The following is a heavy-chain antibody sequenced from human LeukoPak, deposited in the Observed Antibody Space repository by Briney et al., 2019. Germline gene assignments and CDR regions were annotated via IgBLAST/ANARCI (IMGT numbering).Heavy chain of an antibody. V-gene: IGHV3-7*03. CDR3: ARQYFDY. J-gene: IGHJ4*02. CDR2: IKQDGSEK. CDR1: GFTFNNYW. Sequence: GGSLRLSCAASGFTFNNYWMSWVRQVPGKGLEWVANIKQDGSEKYYVDSVKGRFTISRDNAKNSLYLQMNSLRAEDTAVYYCARQYFDYWGQGTLVTVSS.